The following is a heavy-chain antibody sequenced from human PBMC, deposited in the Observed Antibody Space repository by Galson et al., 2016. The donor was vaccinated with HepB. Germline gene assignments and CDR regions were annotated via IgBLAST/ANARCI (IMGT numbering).Heavy chain of an antibody. V-gene: IGHV3-21*01. CDR2: ISSSSSDI. D-gene: IGHD6-13*01. CDR3: ARDVNGAAAVIYGMDV. J-gene: IGHJ6*02. CDR1: GFTFSNDG. Sequence: SLRLSCAASGFTFSNDGMNWVRQAPGKGLEWVSSISSSSSDIYYADSVKGRFTISRDNAKNSLFLQMNSLRAEDTGLYYCARDVNGAAAVIYGMDVWGQGTTVTVSS.